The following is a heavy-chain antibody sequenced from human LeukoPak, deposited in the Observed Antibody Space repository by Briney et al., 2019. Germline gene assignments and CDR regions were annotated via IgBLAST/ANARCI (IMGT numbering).Heavy chain of an antibody. CDR3: PKDPSIVVVVAATPPDY. CDR1: GFTFSSYA. CDR2: ISGSGGST. Sequence: PGGSLRLSCAASGFTFSSYAMSWVRQAPGKGLEWVSAISGSGGSTYYADSVKGRFTISRDNSKNTLYLQMNSLRAEDTAVYYCPKDPSIVVVVAATPPDYWGQGTLVTVSS. D-gene: IGHD2-15*01. V-gene: IGHV3-23*01. J-gene: IGHJ4*02.